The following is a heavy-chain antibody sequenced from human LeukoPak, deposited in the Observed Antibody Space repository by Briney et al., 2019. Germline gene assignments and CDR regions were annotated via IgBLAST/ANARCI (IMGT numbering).Heavy chain of an antibody. CDR2: IYTSGST. CDR1: GGSISSYY. D-gene: IGHD3-22*01. Sequence: SETLSLTCTVSGGSISSYYWSWIRQPAGKGLEWIGRIYTSGSTNYNPSLKSRVTMSVDTSKNQFSLKLSSVTAADTAVYYCAGSTYYCDSSGYQTFDYWGQGTLVTVSS. J-gene: IGHJ4*02. CDR3: AGSTYYCDSSGYQTFDY. V-gene: IGHV4-4*07.